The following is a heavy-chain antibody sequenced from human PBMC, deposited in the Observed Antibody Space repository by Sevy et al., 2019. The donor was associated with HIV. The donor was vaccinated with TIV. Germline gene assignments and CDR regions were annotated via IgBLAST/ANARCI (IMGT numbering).Heavy chain of an antibody. D-gene: IGHD3-3*01. CDR1: GFTFSSYA. CDR3: AKLRFLETARYFDY. J-gene: IGHJ4*02. CDR2: ISGSGGST. Sequence: GGSLRLSCAASGFTFSSYAMSWVRQAPGKGLEWVSAISGSGGSTYYADSVKGRFTISRDNSKNTLYLHMNSLRAEDTAVYYCAKLRFLETARYFDYWGQGTLVTVSS. V-gene: IGHV3-23*01.